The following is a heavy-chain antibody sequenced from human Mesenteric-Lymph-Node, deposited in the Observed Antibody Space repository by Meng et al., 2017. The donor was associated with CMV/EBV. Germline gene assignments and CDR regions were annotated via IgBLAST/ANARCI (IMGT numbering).Heavy chain of an antibody. Sequence: GSLRLSCTVSGDFISSYYWGWIRQPPGKGLEWIGSIYYSGNTYYNPSLKSRVTMSVDTSKNQFSLKLNSVTAADTAVYYCARELYRYYFDLWGQGTLVTVSS. CDR1: GDFISSYY. CDR2: IYYSGNT. V-gene: IGHV4-39*07. D-gene: IGHD3-16*02. CDR3: ARELYRYYFDL. J-gene: IGHJ4*02.